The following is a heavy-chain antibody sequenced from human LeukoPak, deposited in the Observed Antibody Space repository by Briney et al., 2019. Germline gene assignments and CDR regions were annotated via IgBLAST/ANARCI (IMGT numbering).Heavy chain of an antibody. CDR3: AKAPVTTCRGAYCYPFDY. J-gene: IGHJ4*02. D-gene: IGHD2-21*01. Sequence: GGSLRLSCAASGFTFSSYAMSWVRQAPGKGLEWVSAISGSGGSTYYADSVKGRFTISRDNSKNTLYLQMNSLRAEDTAVYYCAKAPVTTCRGAYCYPFDYWGQGTLVTVSS. CDR1: GFTFSSYA. V-gene: IGHV3-23*01. CDR2: ISGSGGST.